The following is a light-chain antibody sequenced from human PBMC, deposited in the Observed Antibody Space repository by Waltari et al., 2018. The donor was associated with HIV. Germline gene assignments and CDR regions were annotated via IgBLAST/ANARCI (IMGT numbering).Light chain of an antibody. CDR2: EGT. CDR3: ASFTSNTWL. J-gene: IGLJ3*02. Sequence: SALTQPASVSASHGQPITITCAGNNGDRGDDKSVSWYPHVPGHAPQLVLYEGTNRPLGVSARFSASKSGDTASLTISYLLNEDEGDYYCASFTSNTWLFGGGTKVTVL. CDR1: NGDRGDDKS. V-gene: IGLV2-14*01.